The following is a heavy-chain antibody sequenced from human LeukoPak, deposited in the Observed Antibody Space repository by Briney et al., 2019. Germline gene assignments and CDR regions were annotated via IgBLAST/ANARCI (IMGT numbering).Heavy chain of an antibody. CDR1: GFTFNNYG. V-gene: IGHV3-30*03. CDR2: TSYDEAEK. J-gene: IGHJ4*02. CDR3: ARDHSYSYDSSGFFDY. Sequence: GGSLRLSCEASGFTFNNYGMHWVRQAPGKGLEWVAVTSYDEAEKYYGDSVKGRFTISRDNSKNTLYLQMNSLRAEDTAVYYCARDHSYSYDSSGFFDYWGQGTLVTVSS. D-gene: IGHD3-22*01.